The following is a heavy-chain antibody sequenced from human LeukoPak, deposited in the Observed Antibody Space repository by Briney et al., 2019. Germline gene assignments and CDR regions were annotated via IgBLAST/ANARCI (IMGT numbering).Heavy chain of an antibody. CDR3: ARAAAVTSSWYYFDY. Sequence: KPSQTLSLTCTVSGDSISSGDHYWTWIRQPPGKGLEWIGYIRYGGSTYYNPSLKSRVIISVDMSNNQFSLSLNSLSAADSAVYYCARAAAVTSSWYYFDYWGQGTLVTVSS. CDR1: GDSISSGDHY. J-gene: IGHJ4*02. V-gene: IGHV4-30-4*01. CDR2: IRYGGST. D-gene: IGHD2-2*01.